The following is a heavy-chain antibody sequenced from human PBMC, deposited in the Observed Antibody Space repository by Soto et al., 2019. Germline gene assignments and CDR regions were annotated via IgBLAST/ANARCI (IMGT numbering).Heavy chain of an antibody. Sequence: QVQLVQSGAEVKKPGSSVKVSCKASGGTFSSYAISWVRQAPGQGLEWMGGIIPIFGTANYAQKFQGRVTITADECTSTDYMELSSLRSEDTAVYYCARGNLLFSGVAGPFDYWGQGTLVTVSS. CDR1: GGTFSSYA. V-gene: IGHV1-69*12. CDR2: IIPIFGTA. J-gene: IGHJ4*02. CDR3: ARGNLLFSGVAGPFDY. D-gene: IGHD6-19*01.